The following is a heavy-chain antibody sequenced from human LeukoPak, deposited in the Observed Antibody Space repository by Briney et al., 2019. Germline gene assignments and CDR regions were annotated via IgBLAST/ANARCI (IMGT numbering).Heavy chain of an antibody. CDR3: ARVNGSELGMGAFDI. J-gene: IGHJ3*02. D-gene: IGHD7-27*01. CDR1: GGSISSGGYY. V-gene: IGHV4-31*03. CDR2: IYYSGST. Sequence: SETLSLTCTVSGGSISSGGYYWSWIRQHPGKGLEWIGYIYYSGSTYYNPSLKSRVTISVDTSKNQFSLKLSSVTAADAAVYYCARVNGSELGMGAFDIWGQGTMVTVSS.